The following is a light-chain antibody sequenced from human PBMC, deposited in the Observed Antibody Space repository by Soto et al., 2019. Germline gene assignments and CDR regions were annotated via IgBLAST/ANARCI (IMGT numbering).Light chain of an antibody. V-gene: IGLV2-23*02. Sequence: QSALTQPASVSGSLGQSIFISCTGTSSGIGSYNLVSWYQQYPGKAPKIMILEVSERPSGVSNRFSGSKSGDTASLTISGLQAEDEADYYCCSYAGSGKVVFGGGTKLTVL. J-gene: IGLJ3*02. CDR2: EVS. CDR1: SSGIGSYNL. CDR3: CSYAGSGKVV.